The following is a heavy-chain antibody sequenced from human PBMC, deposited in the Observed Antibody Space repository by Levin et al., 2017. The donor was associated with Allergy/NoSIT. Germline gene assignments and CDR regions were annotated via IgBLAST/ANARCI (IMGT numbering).Heavy chain of an antibody. CDR2: ITPDGGHK. D-gene: IGHD1-26*01. CDR1: GFTFSTYG. Sequence: SCVASGFTFSTYGMHWVRQAPGRGLEWVTIITPDGGHKYYADSVKGRFTVSRDNSNNTLYLQMSSLRTEDTAVYYCAKGGDMDVWGQGTTVTVSS. V-gene: IGHV3-30*18. J-gene: IGHJ6*02. CDR3: AKGGDMDV.